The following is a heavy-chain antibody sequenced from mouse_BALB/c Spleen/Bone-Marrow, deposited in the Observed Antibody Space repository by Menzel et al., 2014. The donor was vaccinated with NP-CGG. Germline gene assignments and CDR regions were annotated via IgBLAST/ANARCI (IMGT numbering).Heavy chain of an antibody. CDR3: ARRTRYAMDY. Sequence: DVQLQESGAELVKPGASVKLSCTASGFNIKDTYMHWVKQRPEQGLEWIGRIDPANGNTKYDPKFQGKATITADTSSNTAYLQLSSLTSEDTAVYYCARRTRYAMDYWGQGTSVTVSS. D-gene: IGHD3-3*01. J-gene: IGHJ4*01. V-gene: IGHV14-3*02. CDR1: GFNIKDTY. CDR2: IDPANGNT.